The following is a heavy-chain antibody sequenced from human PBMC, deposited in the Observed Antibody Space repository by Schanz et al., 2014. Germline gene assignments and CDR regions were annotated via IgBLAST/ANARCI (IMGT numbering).Heavy chain of an antibody. CDR3: ARDISDTSGKDDF. D-gene: IGHD3-22*01. V-gene: IGHV3-23*04. J-gene: IGHJ4*02. Sequence: EVQLVESGGDLVQPGGSLRLSCAASGFSFGTYAMSWVRQAPGKGLLWVSSISGTGGDDTYYADSVKGRFTISRDNSKNSLYLHMNSVRVEDASNCSCARDISDTSGKDDFWGQGNLVTVSS. CDR2: ISGTGGDDT. CDR1: GFSFGTYA.